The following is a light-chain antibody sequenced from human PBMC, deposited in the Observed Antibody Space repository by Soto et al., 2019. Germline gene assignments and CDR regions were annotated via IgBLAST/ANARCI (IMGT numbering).Light chain of an antibody. Sequence: EIVLTQSPGTLSLSPGERATLSCRAGQSVSSTFLAWYQQKPGQAPRLLIYSASTRATDIPDRFSGSGSGTDFTLTISRLEPEDFATYYCQQSYSAPRTFGQGTKLEIK. J-gene: IGKJ2*01. CDR3: QQSYSAPRT. V-gene: IGKV3-20*01. CDR2: SAS. CDR1: QSVSSTF.